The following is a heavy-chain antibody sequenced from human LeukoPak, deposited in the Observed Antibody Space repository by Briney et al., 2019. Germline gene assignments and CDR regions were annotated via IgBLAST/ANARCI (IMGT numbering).Heavy chain of an antibody. V-gene: IGHV1-8*01. Sequence: EASVKVSCKASGYTFTSYDINWVRQATGQGLEWMGWMNPNSGNTGYAQKFQGRVTMTRNTSISTAYMELSSLRSEGTAVYYCARVRAYCSGGSCRSNWFDPWGQGTLVTVSS. CDR3: ARVRAYCSGGSCRSNWFDP. J-gene: IGHJ5*02. D-gene: IGHD2-15*01. CDR2: MNPNSGNT. CDR1: GYTFTSYD.